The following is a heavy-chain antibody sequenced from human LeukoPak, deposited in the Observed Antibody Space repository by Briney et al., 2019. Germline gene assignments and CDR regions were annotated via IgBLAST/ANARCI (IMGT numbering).Heavy chain of an antibody. CDR2: INPSGGST. D-gene: IGHD3-3*01. J-gene: IGHJ4*02. CDR1: GYTFTSYY. V-gene: IGHV1-46*01. Sequence: GASVKVSCKASGYTFTSYYMHWARQAPGQGLEWMGIINPSGGSTSYAQKFQGRVTMTRDTSTSTVYMELSSLRSEDTAVYYCARDKEADIFGVVISADYWGQGTLVTVSS. CDR3: ARDKEADIFGVVISADY.